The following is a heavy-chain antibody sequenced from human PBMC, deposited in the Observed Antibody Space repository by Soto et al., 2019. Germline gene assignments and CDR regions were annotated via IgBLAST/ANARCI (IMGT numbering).Heavy chain of an antibody. V-gene: IGHV3-21*01. CDR3: AREFSSQLPLDY. J-gene: IGHJ4*02. CDR2: IYRSSVFRFGPNE. Sequence: GGSLRLSCAASGFTFSSHSMNWVRQAPGKGLEWVASIYRSSVFRFGPNEFYADSVRGRFIISRDNTNNLVFLQMDSPRVEDTAVYYCAREFSSQLPLDYWGQGTLVTVSS. CDR1: GFTFSSHS.